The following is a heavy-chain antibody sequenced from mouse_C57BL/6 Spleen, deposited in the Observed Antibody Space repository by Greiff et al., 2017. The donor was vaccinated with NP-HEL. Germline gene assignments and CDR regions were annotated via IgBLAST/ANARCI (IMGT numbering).Heavy chain of an antibody. Sequence: EVQLQQSGPELVKPGASVKISCKASGYSFTGYYMNWVKQSPEMSLEWIGEINPSTGGTTYNQKFKAKATLTVDKSSSTAYMQLKSLTSEDSAVYDCARSTMVTTWFAYWGKGTLVTVSA. D-gene: IGHD2-2*01. J-gene: IGHJ3*01. CDR1: GYSFTGYY. CDR2: INPSTGGT. CDR3: ARSTMVTTWFAY. V-gene: IGHV1-42*01.